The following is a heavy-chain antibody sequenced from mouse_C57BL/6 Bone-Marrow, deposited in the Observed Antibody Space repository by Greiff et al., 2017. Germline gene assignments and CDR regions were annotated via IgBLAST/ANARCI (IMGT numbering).Heavy chain of an antibody. V-gene: IGHV1-19*01. CDR2: INPYNGGT. CDR3: ARRGPKPKRYFDV. Sequence: VQLQQSGPVLVKPGASVKMSCKASGYTFTDYYMNWVKQSHGKSLEWIGVINPYNGGTSYNQKFKGKATLTVDKSSSTAYMELNSLTSEDSAVYYCARRGPKPKRYFDVWGTGTTVTVSS. J-gene: IGHJ1*03. D-gene: IGHD1-3*01. CDR1: GYTFTDYY.